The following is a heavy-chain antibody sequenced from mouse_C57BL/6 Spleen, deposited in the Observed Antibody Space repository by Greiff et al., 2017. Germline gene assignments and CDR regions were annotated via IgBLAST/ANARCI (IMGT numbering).Heavy chain of an antibody. V-gene: IGHV1-64*01. CDR1: GYTFTSYW. J-gene: IGHJ4*01. CDR2: IHPNSGST. Sequence: QVHVKQPGAELVKPGASVKLSCKASGYTFTSYWMHWVKQRPGQGLEWIGMIHPNSGSTNYNEKFKSKATLTVDKSSSTAYMQLSSLTSEDSAVYYGARPYRDGAMDYWGQGTSVTVSS. D-gene: IGHD2-10*01. CDR3: ARPYRDGAMDY.